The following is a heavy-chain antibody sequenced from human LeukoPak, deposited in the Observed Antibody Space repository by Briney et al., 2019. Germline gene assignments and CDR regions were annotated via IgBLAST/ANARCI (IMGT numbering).Heavy chain of an antibody. CDR2: IRYDGSNK. V-gene: IGHV3-30*02. CDR1: GFTFSSYG. Sequence: GGSLRLSCAASGFTFSSYGMHWVRQAPGKGLEWVAFIRYDGSNKYYADSVKGRFTISTDNAKNSLYLQMNSLRAEDTAVYYCARGAPGSYYDSSGYYYSAGYYFDYWGQGTLVTVSS. CDR3: ARGAPGSYYDSSGYYYSAGYYFDY. D-gene: IGHD3-22*01. J-gene: IGHJ4*02.